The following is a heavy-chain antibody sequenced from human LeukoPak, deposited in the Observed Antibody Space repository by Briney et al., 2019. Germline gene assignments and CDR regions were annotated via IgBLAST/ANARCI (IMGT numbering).Heavy chain of an antibody. J-gene: IGHJ4*02. CDR1: GFTFGDYA. D-gene: IGHD5-24*01. V-gene: IGHV3-49*04. Sequence: GGSLRLSCTASGFTFGDYAMSWVRQAPGKGLEWVGFIRSKTYDGTTEYAASVKGRLTISRDDPKRIAYLQMNSLKTDDTAVYYCTRVWLQYFDYWGQGTLITVSS. CDR3: TRVWLQYFDY. CDR2: IRSKTYDGTT.